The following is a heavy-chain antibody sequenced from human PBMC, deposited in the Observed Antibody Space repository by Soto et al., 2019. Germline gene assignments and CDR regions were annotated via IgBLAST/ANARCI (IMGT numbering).Heavy chain of an antibody. CDR3: AKDDLAVAGTYFDY. Sequence: EVQLVESGGGLVQPGRSLRLSCAASGFTFDDYAMHWVRQAPGKGLEWVSGISWNSGSIGYADSLKGRFTISRDNAKNSLYLQMNSLRAEDTALYYCAKDDLAVAGTYFDYWGQGTLVTVSS. D-gene: IGHD6-19*01. CDR2: ISWNSGSI. J-gene: IGHJ4*02. V-gene: IGHV3-9*01. CDR1: GFTFDDYA.